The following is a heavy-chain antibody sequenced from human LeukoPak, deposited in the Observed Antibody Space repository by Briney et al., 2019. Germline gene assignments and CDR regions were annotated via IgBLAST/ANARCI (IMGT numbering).Heavy chain of an antibody. CDR2: IRHDGSDK. V-gene: IGHV3-30*02. J-gene: IGHJ4*02. CDR3: ARDFNWAWDY. Sequence: GGSLRLPCAASGFRVTTYGMHWVRQAPGKGLEWVSFIRHDGSDKYYAESVKGRFTISKDDSKNTQYLQMNSLRSEDTAIYYCARDFNWAWDYWGQGALVTVSS. D-gene: IGHD3-16*01. CDR1: GFRVTTYG.